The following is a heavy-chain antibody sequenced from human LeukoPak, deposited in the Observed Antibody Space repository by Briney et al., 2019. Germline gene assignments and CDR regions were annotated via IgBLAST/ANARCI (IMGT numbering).Heavy chain of an antibody. CDR3: ARDADGDYGSWFDP. V-gene: IGHV3-21*01. CDR1: GFTFSSYS. CDR2: ISSSSSYI. J-gene: IGHJ5*02. D-gene: IGHD4-17*01. Sequence: PGGSLRLSCAASGFTFSSYSMNWVRQAPGKGLEWVSSISSSSSYIYYADSVKGRFTISRDNAKNSLYLQMNSLRAEDTAVYYCARDADGDYGSWFDPWGQGTLVTVSS.